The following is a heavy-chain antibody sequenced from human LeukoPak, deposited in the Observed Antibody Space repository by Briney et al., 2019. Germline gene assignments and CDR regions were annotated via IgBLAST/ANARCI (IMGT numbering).Heavy chain of an antibody. CDR3: ATSSGYSSSWYDY. V-gene: IGHV1-69*13. D-gene: IGHD6-13*01. CDR2: IIPIFGTA. CDR1: GGTFSSYA. Sequence: GASVKVSCKASGGTFSSYAISWVRQAPGQGLEWMGGIIPIFGTANYAQKFQGRVTITADESTSTAYMELSSPRSEDTAVYYCATSSGYSSSWYDYWGQGTLVTVSS. J-gene: IGHJ4*02.